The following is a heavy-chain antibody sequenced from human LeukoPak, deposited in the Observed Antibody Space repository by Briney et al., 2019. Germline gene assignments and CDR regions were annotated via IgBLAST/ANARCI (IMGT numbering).Heavy chain of an antibody. CDR3: VWQWLILGAFDI. J-gene: IGHJ3*02. D-gene: IGHD6-19*01. V-gene: IGHV3-23*01. CDR1: SFPFSSYA. Sequence: GGSLRLSCAASSFPFSSYALSWVRQAPGKGLEWVSAISGSGGSTYYASSVKGRFTISRDNSKNTLYLQMNSLRVEDTAVYCCVWQWLILGAFDIWGQGTMVTVSS. CDR2: ISGSGGST.